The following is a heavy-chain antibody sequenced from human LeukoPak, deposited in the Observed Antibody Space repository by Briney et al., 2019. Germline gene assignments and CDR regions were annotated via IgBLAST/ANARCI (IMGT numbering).Heavy chain of an antibody. Sequence: PGASLRLSCAASGFTFSNYAMSWVRQALGKGLEWVSAITGSGGGTYYADSVKGRFTISRDNSKNTLYLQMNSLRAEDTAVYYCAKWGDYDVLTGYYDPDYWGQGTLVTVSS. D-gene: IGHD3-9*01. J-gene: IGHJ4*02. CDR3: AKWGDYDVLTGYYDPDY. V-gene: IGHV3-23*01. CDR2: ITGSGGGT. CDR1: GFTFSNYA.